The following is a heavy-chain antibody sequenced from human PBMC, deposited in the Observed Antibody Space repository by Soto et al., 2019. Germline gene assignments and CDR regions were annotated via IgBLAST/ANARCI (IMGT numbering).Heavy chain of an antibody. CDR1: GGTFSSYA. CDR2: IIPILGIA. CDR3: ARDSDGGATKNDY. J-gene: IGHJ4*02. D-gene: IGHD1-26*01. Sequence: ASVKVSCKASGGTFSSYAISWVRQAPGQGLEWMGRIIPILGIANYAQKFQGRVTITADKSTSTAYMELSSLRSEDTAVYYCARDSDGGATKNDYWGQGTLVTVSS. V-gene: IGHV1-69*04.